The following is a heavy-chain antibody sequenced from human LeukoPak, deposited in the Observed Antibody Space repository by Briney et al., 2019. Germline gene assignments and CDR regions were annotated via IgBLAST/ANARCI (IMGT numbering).Heavy chain of an antibody. CDR1: GGSISSYY. CDR3: ARDRGDGYDYFWDY. CDR2: IYYSGST. D-gene: IGHD5-12*01. Sequence: SETLSLTCTVSGGSISSYYWSWIRQPPGKGLEWIGYIYYSGSTNYNPSLKSRVTISVDTSKNQFSLKLISVTAADTAVYYCARDRGDGYDYFWDYWGQGTLVTVSS. V-gene: IGHV4-59*12. J-gene: IGHJ4*02.